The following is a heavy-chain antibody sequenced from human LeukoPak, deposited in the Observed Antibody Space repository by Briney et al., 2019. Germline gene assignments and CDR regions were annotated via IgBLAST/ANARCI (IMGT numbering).Heavy chain of an antibody. CDR2: IFHIVRT. Sequence: PEALSLTCVVPGDSFSSHYWSWIRQWPGGGLEWIGYIFHIVRTNYNPSPQSRVTFSIPKSKHRISLKLRSVTAADTAVYYCARDLVTVTKGFDIWGQGTMVSVSS. V-gene: IGHV4-59*11. J-gene: IGHJ3*02. D-gene: IGHD4-17*01. CDR3: ARDLVTVTKGFDI. CDR1: GDSFSSHY.